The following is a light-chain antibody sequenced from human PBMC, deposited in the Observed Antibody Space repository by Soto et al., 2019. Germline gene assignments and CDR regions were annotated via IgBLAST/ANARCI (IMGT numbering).Light chain of an antibody. J-gene: IGLJ3*02. Sequence: QSVLTQPPSVSGAPGQRVTISCTGSSSNFGAGYDVHWYQQLPGTAPKLLIYGNSNRPSGVPDRFSGSKSGTSASLAITGLQAEDEADYSCQSYDSRLSGRVFGGGTKVTLL. CDR1: SSNFGAGYD. CDR3: QSYDSRLSGRV. V-gene: IGLV1-40*01. CDR2: GNS.